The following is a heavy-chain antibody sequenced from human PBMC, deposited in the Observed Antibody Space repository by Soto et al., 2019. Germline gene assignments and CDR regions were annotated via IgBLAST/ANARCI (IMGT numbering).Heavy chain of an antibody. CDR1: GGSISSYY. Sequence: SETLSLTCTVSGGSISSYYWSWIRQPPGKGLEWIGYIHYSGSTNYNPSLKSRATISVDTSKNQFSLKLNSVTAADTAVYYCARPHGGSSGWDNWFDPWGQGTLVTVS. D-gene: IGHD6-25*01. CDR3: ARPHGGSSGWDNWFDP. CDR2: IHYSGST. V-gene: IGHV4-59*01. J-gene: IGHJ5*02.